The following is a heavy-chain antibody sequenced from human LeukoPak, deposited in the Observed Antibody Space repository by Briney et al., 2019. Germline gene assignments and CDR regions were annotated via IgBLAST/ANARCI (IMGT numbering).Heavy chain of an antibody. D-gene: IGHD3-10*01. V-gene: IGHV3-21*01. Sequence: PGGSLRLSCAASGFTFSSYSMNWVRQAPGKGLEWVSSISSSSSYIYYADPVKGRFTISRDNAKNSLYLQMNSLRAEDTAVYYCARDLVRGVIITPNWFDPWGQGTLVTVSS. J-gene: IGHJ5*02. CDR2: ISSSSSYI. CDR1: GFTFSSYS. CDR3: ARDLVRGVIITPNWFDP.